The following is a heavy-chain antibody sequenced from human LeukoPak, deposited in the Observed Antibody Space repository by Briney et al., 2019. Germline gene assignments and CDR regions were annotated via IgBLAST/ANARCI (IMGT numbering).Heavy chain of an antibody. D-gene: IGHD3-3*01. V-gene: IGHV3-21*01. J-gene: IGHJ4*02. CDR1: GFTFSSYS. Sequence: GGSLRLSCAASGFTFSSYSMNWVRQAPGKGLEWVSSISSSSSYIYYADSVKGRFTISRDNAKNSLFLQMNSLRAEDTAVYYCASSLEWLSEPYSDYWGQGTLVTVSS. CDR3: ASSLEWLSEPYSDY. CDR2: ISSSSSYI.